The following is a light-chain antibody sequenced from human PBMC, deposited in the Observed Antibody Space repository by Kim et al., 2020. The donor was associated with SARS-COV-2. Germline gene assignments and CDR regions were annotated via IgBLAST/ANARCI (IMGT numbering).Light chain of an antibody. J-gene: IGKJ1*01. CDR2: GAS. V-gene: IGKV3-20*01. CDR3: QQYGSAWT. Sequence: LSPGERATLSCRASQSVSSSYLAWYQQKPGQAPRLLIYGASSRATGIPDRFSGSGSGTDFTLTISRLEPEDFAVYYCQQYGSAWTFGQGTKVEIK. CDR1: QSVSSSY.